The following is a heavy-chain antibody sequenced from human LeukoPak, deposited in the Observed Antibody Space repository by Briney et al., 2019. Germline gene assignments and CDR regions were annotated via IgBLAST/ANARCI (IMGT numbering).Heavy chain of an antibody. CDR3: ARGSHGHSSGWYRGFDFDY. J-gene: IGHJ4*02. CDR2: IYYSGST. Sequence: SETLSLTGTVSGGSISSYYWSWIRQPPGKGLEWIGYIYYSGSTNYNPSLKSRVTISVDTSKNQFSLKLSSVTAADTAVYYCARGSHGHSSGWYRGFDFDYWGQGTLVTVSS. CDR1: GGSISSYY. D-gene: IGHD6-19*01. V-gene: IGHV4-59*01.